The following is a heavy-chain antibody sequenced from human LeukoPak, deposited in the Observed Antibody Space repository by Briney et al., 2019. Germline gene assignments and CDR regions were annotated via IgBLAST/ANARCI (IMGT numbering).Heavy chain of an antibody. Sequence: GGSLRLSCAVSGITLSNYGMSWVRQAPGKGLEWVAGISDSGGRTNYADAVKGRFTISRDNPKNTLFLQMNSLRAEDTAVYFCAKRGVVIRVILVGFHKEAYYFDSWGQGALVTVSS. D-gene: IGHD3-22*01. V-gene: IGHV3-23*01. J-gene: IGHJ4*02. CDR2: ISDSGGRT. CDR3: AKRGVVIRVILVGFHKEAYYFDS. CDR1: GITLSNYG.